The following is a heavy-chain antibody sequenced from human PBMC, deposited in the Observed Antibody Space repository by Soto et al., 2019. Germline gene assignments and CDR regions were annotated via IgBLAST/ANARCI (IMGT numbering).Heavy chain of an antibody. Sequence: QVQLVQSGAEVKKPGASVKVSCKASGYTFTSYAMHWVRQAPGQRLEWMGWINAGNGNTKYSQKFQGRVTITRDTSASTAYMELSSLRSEDTAVYYCARARGHSSGWYMFDPWGQGTLVTVSS. CDR2: INAGNGNT. J-gene: IGHJ5*02. CDR1: GYTFTSYA. V-gene: IGHV1-3*01. D-gene: IGHD6-19*01. CDR3: ARARGHSSGWYMFDP.